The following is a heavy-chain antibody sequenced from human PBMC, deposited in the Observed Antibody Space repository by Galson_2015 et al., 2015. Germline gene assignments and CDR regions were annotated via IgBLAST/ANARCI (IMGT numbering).Heavy chain of an antibody. V-gene: IGHV3-9*01. CDR2: ISWSGGSI. J-gene: IGHJ6*02. Sequence: SLRLSCAASGFTFDDYAMRWVRQAPGKGLEWVSGISWSGGSIGYADSVKGRFTISRDKAKNSLYLQMNSLRAEDTALYYCAKMRCSSFWGNMDVWGQGTTVTVSS. D-gene: IGHD3-16*01. CDR3: AKMRCSSFWGNMDV. CDR1: GFTFDDYA.